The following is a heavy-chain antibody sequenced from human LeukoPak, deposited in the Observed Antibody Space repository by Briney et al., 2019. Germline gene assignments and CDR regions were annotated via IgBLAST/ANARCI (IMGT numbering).Heavy chain of an antibody. D-gene: IGHD2-2*01. Sequence: GGSLRLSCAASGFTFSSHWMCWARQSPGRGREWVANITQSRRHIFYVDSVKGSFPISRDNAKNSLYLQMSSLRAEDTAVYYCARGSTAAYNNNWFDPWGQGTLVTVSS. J-gene: IGHJ5*02. V-gene: IGHV3-7*01. CDR1: GFTFSSHW. CDR2: ITQSRRHI. CDR3: ARGSTAAYNNNWFDP.